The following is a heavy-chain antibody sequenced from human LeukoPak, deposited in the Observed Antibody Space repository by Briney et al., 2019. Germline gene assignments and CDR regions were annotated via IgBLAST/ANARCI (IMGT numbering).Heavy chain of an antibody. J-gene: IGHJ4*02. D-gene: IGHD3-22*01. CDR1: GGSISSYY. V-gene: IGHV4-59*12. CDR3: AREGEYYYDSSGYPSY. CDR2: IYYSGST. Sequence: SETLSLTCTVSGGSISSYYWSWIRQPPGKGLEWIGYIYYSGSTNYNPSLKSRVTISVDTSKNQFSLKLSSVTAADTAVYYCAREGEYYYDSSGYPSYWGQGTLVTVSS.